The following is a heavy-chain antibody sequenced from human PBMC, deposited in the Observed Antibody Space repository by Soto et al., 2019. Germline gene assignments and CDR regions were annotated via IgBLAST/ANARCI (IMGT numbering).Heavy chain of an antibody. J-gene: IGHJ3*02. V-gene: IGHV1-3*01. CDR1: GYTFTSHA. D-gene: IGHD3-22*01. Sequence: QVQFVQSGAEVKKPGASVKLSCKASGYTFTSHAMHWVRQAPGQSPEWMGWINADNGNTKFSQKFQGRVTITRDTSASTTYMELSSLRSEDTAVYYCARGNREPQYYSENSDYYDAFDIWGQGTMVTVSS. CDR3: ARGNREPQYYSENSDYYDAFDI. CDR2: INADNGNT.